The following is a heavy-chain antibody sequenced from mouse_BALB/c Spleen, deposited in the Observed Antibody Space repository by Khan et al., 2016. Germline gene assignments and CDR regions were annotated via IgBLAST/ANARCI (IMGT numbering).Heavy chain of an antibody. CDR1: GDSITSGH. J-gene: IGHJ3*01. CDR2: ISHSGDS. CDR3: ATWDYYGSAFAY. Sequence: EVQLQESGPSLAKPSQTLSLTCSVTGDSITSGHWNWIRKFPGNKFDFMGYISHSGDSYYNPSLKSRISITRDTSKNQYYLQLNSVTTEDTATYYCATWDYYGSAFAYWGQGTPVTVSA. V-gene: IGHV3-8*02. D-gene: IGHD1-2*01.